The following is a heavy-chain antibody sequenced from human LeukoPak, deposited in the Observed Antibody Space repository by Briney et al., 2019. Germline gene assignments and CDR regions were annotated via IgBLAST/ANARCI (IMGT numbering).Heavy chain of an antibody. CDR1: GYSISSGYY. D-gene: IGHD4-17*01. V-gene: IGHV4-38-2*02. J-gene: IGHJ6*02. CDR3: ATSGDRIYYYYYGMDV. CDR2: IYYSGST. Sequence: SETLSLTCTVSGYSISSGYYWGWIRQPPGKGLEWIGYIYYSGSTNYNPSLKSRVTISVDTSKNQFSLKLSSVTAADTAVYHCATSGDRIYYYYYGMDVWGQGTTVTVSS.